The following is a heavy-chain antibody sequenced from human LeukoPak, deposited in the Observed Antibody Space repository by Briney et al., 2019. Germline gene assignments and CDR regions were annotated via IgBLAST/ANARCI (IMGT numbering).Heavy chain of an antibody. CDR3: AKWAGTTRQNRGAFDI. CDR1: GFTFSSYG. V-gene: IGHV3-30*18. D-gene: IGHD1-1*01. CDR2: ISYDGSNK. J-gene: IGHJ3*02. Sequence: GGSLRLSCAASGFTFSSYGMHWVRQAPGKGLEWVAVISYDGSNKYYADSVKGRFTISRDNSKNTLYLQMNSLRAEDTAVYYCAKWAGTTRQNRGAFDIWGQGTMVTVSS.